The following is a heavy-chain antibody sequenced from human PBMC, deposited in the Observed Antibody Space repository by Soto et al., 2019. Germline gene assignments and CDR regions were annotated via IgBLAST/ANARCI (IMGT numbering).Heavy chain of an antibody. CDR1: GFTFSNYE. CDR3: ARRGYGSRWPNVYMDV. V-gene: IGHV3-64*01. Sequence: EAQLVESGGGLVQPGGSLRLSCAASGFTFSNYEMHWVRQAPGKGLEYVSGISNNGAHTDYAKSVKVRFTISRDNFENTLYLQMGSLRAEDMDLYYCARRGYGSRWPNVYMDVWGKGTTVTVSS. J-gene: IGHJ6*03. CDR2: ISNNGAHT. D-gene: IGHD6-13*01.